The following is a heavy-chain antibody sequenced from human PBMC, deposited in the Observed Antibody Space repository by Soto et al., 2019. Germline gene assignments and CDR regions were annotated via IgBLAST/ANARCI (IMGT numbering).Heavy chain of an antibody. Sequence: QVQLQESGPGLVKPSQTLSLTCTVSGGSISSGGYYWSWIRQHPGKGLEWIGYIYYSGSTYYNPSLKSRVTISVDTSKNQFALKLSSVTGAGTAVYFCARGGRRSPGMDVWGQGPTVTVSS. CDR1: GGSISSGGYY. J-gene: IGHJ6*02. V-gene: IGHV4-31*03. CDR2: IYYSGST. CDR3: ARGGRRSPGMDV.